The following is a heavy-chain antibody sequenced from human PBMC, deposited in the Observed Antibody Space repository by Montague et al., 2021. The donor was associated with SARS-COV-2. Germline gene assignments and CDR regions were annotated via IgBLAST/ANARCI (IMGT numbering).Heavy chain of an antibody. Sequence: SLRLSCAVSGFIFDNYGMSWLRQAPGKGLEWVSGISRSGDSTAYGDSVKGRFTISRDNAKNSLYLQMNSLRVEDTAFYHCSRGGGMIRGVVDFWGQGILVSVSS. J-gene: IGHJ4*02. CDR3: SRGGGMIRGVVDF. CDR1: GFIFDNYG. CDR2: ISRSGDST. V-gene: IGHV3-20*01. D-gene: IGHD3-10*01.